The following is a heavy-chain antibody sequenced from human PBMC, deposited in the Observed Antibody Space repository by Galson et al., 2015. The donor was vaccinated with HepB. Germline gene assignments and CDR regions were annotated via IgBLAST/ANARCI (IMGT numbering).Heavy chain of an antibody. CDR1: GFTFSSYW. J-gene: IGHJ4*02. V-gene: IGHV3-74*01. Sequence: SLRLSCAASGFTFSSYWMHWVRQAPGKGLVWVSGINSDGSSTTYADSVKGRFTISRDNAKNTLYLQMNSLRGEDTAVYYCARAEVTDYSGYWGQGTLVTVSS. D-gene: IGHD2-21*02. CDR3: ARAEVTDYSGY. CDR2: INSDGSST.